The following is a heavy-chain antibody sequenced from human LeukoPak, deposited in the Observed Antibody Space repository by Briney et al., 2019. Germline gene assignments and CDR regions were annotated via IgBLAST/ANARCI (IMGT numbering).Heavy chain of an antibody. CDR3: ARSAVRGVACDY. CDR1: GFTFSGFS. J-gene: IGHJ4*02. CDR2: ISTSSRST. D-gene: IGHD3-10*01. V-gene: IGHV3-48*01. Sequence: SGGSLRLSCTASGFTFSGFSMLWVRQAPGKGLEWLSYISTSSRSTYYADSVKGRFTISRDNAKNTLFLDMHSLRPGDSAVYYCARSAVRGVACDYWGQGTLLTVSS.